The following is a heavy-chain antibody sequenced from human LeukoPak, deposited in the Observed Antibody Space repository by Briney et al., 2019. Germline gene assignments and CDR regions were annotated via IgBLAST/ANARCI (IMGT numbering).Heavy chain of an antibody. CDR1: GFTFSSYS. Sequence: PGGSLRLSCAASGFTFSSYSMNWGRQAPGKGLEWVSYISSSSSTIYYADSVKGRFTISRDNAKNSLYPQMNSLRDEDTAVYYCARDLRAYCGGDCYFDYWGQGTLVTVSS. CDR2: ISSSSSTI. V-gene: IGHV3-48*02. CDR3: ARDLRAYCGGDCYFDY. J-gene: IGHJ4*02. D-gene: IGHD2-21*02.